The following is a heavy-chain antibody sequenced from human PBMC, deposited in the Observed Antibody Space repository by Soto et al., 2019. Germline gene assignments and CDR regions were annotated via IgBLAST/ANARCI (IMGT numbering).Heavy chain of an antibody. CDR2: INTDGSNT. V-gene: IGHV3-74*01. D-gene: IGHD2-15*01. CDR3: AREFCSGGNCYTYYFDP. CDR1: GLTFNRYW. Sequence: GGSLRLSCAASGLTFNRYWMHWVRHAPGKGLVWISHINTDGSNTNYADSVKGRFTISRDNAKSTLFLQMNSLRDEDTAVYYCAREFCSGGNCYTYYFDPWGQGIPVTVSS. J-gene: IGHJ5*02.